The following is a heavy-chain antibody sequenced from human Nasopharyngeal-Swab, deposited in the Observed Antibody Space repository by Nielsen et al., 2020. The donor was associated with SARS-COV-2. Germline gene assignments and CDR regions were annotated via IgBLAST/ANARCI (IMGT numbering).Heavy chain of an antibody. J-gene: IGHJ6*02. Sequence: WIRQPPGKGLEWVAVISYDGSNKYYADSVKSRFTISRDNSKNTLYLQMNSLRAEDTAVYYCARDLKYQDNYYYYYGMDVWGQGTTVTVSS. V-gene: IGHV3-30-3*01. CDR2: ISYDGSNK. CDR3: ARDLKYQDNYYYYYGMDV. D-gene: IGHD2-2*01.